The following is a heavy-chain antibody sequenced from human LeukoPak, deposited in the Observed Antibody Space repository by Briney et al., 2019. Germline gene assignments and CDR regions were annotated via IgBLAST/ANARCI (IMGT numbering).Heavy chain of an antibody. CDR1: GFTFSSYS. D-gene: IGHD1-26*01. CDR2: ISSSSSYI. Sequence: GGSLRLSCAASGFTFSSYSMNWVCQAPGKGLEWVSSISSSSSYIYYADSVKGRFTISRDNAKNSLYLQMNSLRAEDTAVYYCARDIGPHSPHRYFDYWGQGTLVTVSS. J-gene: IGHJ4*02. V-gene: IGHV3-21*01. CDR3: ARDIGPHSPHRYFDY.